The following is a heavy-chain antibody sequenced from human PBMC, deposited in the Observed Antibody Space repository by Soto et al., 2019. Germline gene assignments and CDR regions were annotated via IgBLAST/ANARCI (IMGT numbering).Heavy chain of an antibody. CDR1: GSAFTSYG. CDR3: ARDVSRSSWYYFDY. Sequence: ASVKVSCKTSGSAFTSYGISWVRQAPGQGLEWMGWISAYNGNTNYAQKAQGRVTMTTDTSTSTAYMELRSLKSDDTAVYYCARDVSRSSWYYFDYWGQGTPVTVSS. D-gene: IGHD6-13*01. J-gene: IGHJ4*02. CDR2: ISAYNGNT. V-gene: IGHV1-18*01.